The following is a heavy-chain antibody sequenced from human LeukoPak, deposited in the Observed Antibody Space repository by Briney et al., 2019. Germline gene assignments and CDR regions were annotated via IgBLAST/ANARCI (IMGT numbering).Heavy chain of an antibody. V-gene: IGHV1-18*01. D-gene: IGHD1-26*01. CDR1: GYTFFTYG. Sequence: ASEKVSCKTSGYTFFTYGISWVRQAPGQGLEWMGWINTNNGDTNYAENFQGRVTMTTDTSTSTAYMEMRSLRLDDTAVYYCARDAMGFRLTVDYWGQGTPVTASS. CDR3: ARDAMGFRLTVDY. CDR2: INTNNGDT. J-gene: IGHJ4*02.